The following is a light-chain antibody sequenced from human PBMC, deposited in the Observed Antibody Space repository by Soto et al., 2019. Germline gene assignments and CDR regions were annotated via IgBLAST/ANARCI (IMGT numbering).Light chain of an antibody. CDR2: DVN. CDR1: SSDVGGYNY. Sequence: QSALTQPASVSGSPGQSITISCTGTSSDVGGYNYVSWYQQHPGKAPKLIVFDVNYRPSGVSSRFSGSKSGNTASLTISGLQAEDEADYYCSSYTRTSSVIFGGGTKLTVL. V-gene: IGLV2-14*01. CDR3: SSYTRTSSVI. J-gene: IGLJ2*01.